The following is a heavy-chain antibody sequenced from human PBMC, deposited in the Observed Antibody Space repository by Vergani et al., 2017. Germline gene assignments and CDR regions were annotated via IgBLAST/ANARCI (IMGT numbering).Heavy chain of an antibody. Sequence: EVQLVESGGGVVQPGGSLRLSCAASGFIFSSYGMHWVRQAPGKGLEWVAHISPDGSATSYVDSVKGRFTISRDNNKNSLSLQMSGLRVEDTAVYYCARDPPPDLLGGSYYYYMDVWGKGTTVTVSS. CDR1: GFIFSSYG. CDR2: ISPDGSAT. V-gene: IGHV3-7*01. CDR3: ARDPPPDLLGGSYYYYMDV. J-gene: IGHJ6*03. D-gene: IGHD3-16*01.